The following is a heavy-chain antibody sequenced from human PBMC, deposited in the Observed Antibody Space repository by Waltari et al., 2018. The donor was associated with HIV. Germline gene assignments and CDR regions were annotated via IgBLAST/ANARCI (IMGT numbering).Heavy chain of an antibody. CDR1: GGTFSSYA. Sequence: QVQLVQSGAEVKKPGSSVKVSCKASGGTFSSYAISWVRQAPGQGLEWMGGISPIFGTANYAQKFQGRVTITADESTSTAYMELSSLRSEDTAMYYCARAPGAVYSNYYYGMDVWGQGTTVTVSS. V-gene: IGHV1-69*01. CDR2: ISPIFGTA. CDR3: ARAPGAVYSNYYYGMDV. D-gene: IGHD4-4*01. J-gene: IGHJ6*02.